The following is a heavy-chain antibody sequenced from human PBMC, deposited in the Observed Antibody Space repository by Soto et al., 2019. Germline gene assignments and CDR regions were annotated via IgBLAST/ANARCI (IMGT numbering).Heavy chain of an antibody. V-gene: IGHV2-5*02. D-gene: IGHD5-18*01. J-gene: IGHJ4*02. Sequence: GPSVLNSTQTLTVTCTDTGLSHATVGEGVGRIRQPPQEALEWLARIYWDDERYSPSLKSRLTITKDTSKNQVVLTMTNKDPVDTATYYCVHTGYSYDPFGYWGRGTLVTVSS. CDR1: GLSHATVGEG. CDR3: VHTGYSYDPFGY. CDR2: IYWDDE.